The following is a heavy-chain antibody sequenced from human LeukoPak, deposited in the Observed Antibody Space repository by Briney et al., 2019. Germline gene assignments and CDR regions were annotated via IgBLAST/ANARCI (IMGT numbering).Heavy chain of an antibody. CDR3: ARDRGMATMRERFDY. D-gene: IGHD5-24*01. CDR2: ISYDGSNK. V-gene: IGHV3-30-3*01. CDR1: GFTFSSYA. J-gene: IGHJ4*02. Sequence: GGSLRLSCAASGFTFSSYAMHWVRQAPGKGLEWVAVISYDGSNKYYADSVKGRFTISRDNSKNTLYLQMNSLRAEDTAVYYCARDRGMATMRERFDYWGQGTLVTVSS.